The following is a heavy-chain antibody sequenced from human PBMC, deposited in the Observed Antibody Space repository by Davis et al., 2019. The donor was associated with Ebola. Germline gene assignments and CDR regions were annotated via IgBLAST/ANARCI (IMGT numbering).Heavy chain of an antibody. D-gene: IGHD3-9*01. CDR3: ARDDSDILTGYPSYGMDI. V-gene: IGHV1-18*01. J-gene: IGHJ6*02. CDR2: ISANNGKT. CDR1: GYRFSSYG. Sequence: ASVKVSCKASGYRFSSYGISWVRQAPGQGLEWMGWISANNGKTNFAQKLQGRVTMTTDTSTSTAYMELRSLSSDDTAIYYCARDDSDILTGYPSYGMDIWGQGTTVTVSS.